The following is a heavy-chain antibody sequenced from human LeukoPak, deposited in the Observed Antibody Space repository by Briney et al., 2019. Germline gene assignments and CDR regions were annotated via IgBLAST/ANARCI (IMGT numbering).Heavy chain of an antibody. CDR3: ARALWLGRPYHFDY. Sequence: GASVKVSCKASGYTFTGYHMHWVRQAPGQGLEWMGWINPNSGGTNYARKFQGRVTMTRDTSISTAYMELSRLRSDDTAVYYCARALWLGRPYHFDYWGQGTLVTVST. J-gene: IGHJ4*02. D-gene: IGHD6-19*01. V-gene: IGHV1-2*02. CDR2: INPNSGGT. CDR1: GYTFTGYH.